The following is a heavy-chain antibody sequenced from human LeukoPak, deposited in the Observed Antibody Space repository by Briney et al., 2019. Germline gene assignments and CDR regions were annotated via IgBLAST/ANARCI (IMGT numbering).Heavy chain of an antibody. Sequence: SQTLSLTCALSGDTVSSNSAAWNWLRQSPSRGLEWLGSTYYRAKWYNDYAVSVKSRITINPDTSKNQFSLQLNSVTPEDTAVYYCARACRGYSYCYYYYYMDVCGKGTTVTVSS. D-gene: IGHD5-18*01. CDR2: TYYRAKWYN. CDR1: GDTVSSNSAA. J-gene: IGHJ6*03. V-gene: IGHV6-1*01. CDR3: ARACRGYSYCYYYYYMDV.